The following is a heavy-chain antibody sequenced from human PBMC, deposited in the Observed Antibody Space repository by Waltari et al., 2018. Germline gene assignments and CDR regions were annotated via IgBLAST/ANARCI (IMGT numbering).Heavy chain of an antibody. Sequence: EVNLVESGAGLVRPGGALRHRCATRRFTFTRQHSNWVRQAPGKGLEWVSLISSTGTYTFYADSVKGRFSISRDNAQTSVYLQLNSLKVEDTAVYYCARAGRNGYSYLDYWGQGTLVTVST. CDR2: ISSTGTYT. CDR3: ARAGRNGYSYLDY. J-gene: IGHJ4*02. D-gene: IGHD2-15*01. V-gene: IGHV3-21*01. CDR1: RFTFTRQH.